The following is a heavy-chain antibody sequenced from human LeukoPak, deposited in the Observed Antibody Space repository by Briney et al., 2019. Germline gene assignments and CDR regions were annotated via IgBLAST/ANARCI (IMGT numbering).Heavy chain of an antibody. CDR3: ARVWSGDY. J-gene: IGHJ4*02. D-gene: IGHD2-21*01. CDR2: ISSNSGSAK. Sequence: PGGSLRLSCAASGFSFSSYSMKWVRQAPGKGLEWVSYISSNSGSAKYYADSVKGRFTISRDNAKNSLYLQMNSLRDEDTAVYYCARVWSGDYWGQGTLVTVSS. V-gene: IGHV3-48*02. CDR1: GFSFSSYS.